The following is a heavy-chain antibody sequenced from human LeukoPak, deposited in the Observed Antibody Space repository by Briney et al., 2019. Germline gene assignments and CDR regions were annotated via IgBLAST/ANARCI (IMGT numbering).Heavy chain of an antibody. J-gene: IGHJ4*02. V-gene: IGHV4-59*01. CDR3: AKYIRDSGTYNFDY. CDR2: IYYSGST. Sequence: SETLSLTCTVSGGSLTPYYWSWIRQPPGKRLEWIGYIYYSGSTNYNPSFASRVTMSIDTSKNQFSLRLSSMTAADTVVYYCAKYIRDSGTYNFDYWGQGTLVTVSS. D-gene: IGHD1-14*01. CDR1: GGSLTPYY.